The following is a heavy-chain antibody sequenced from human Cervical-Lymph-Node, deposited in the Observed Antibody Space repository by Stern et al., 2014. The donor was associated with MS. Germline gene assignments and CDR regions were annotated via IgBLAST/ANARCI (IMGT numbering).Heavy chain of an antibody. V-gene: IGHV1-24*01. CDR3: ATHRGRVTYYYGMDV. CDR2: FDPEHGET. J-gene: IGHJ6*02. D-gene: IGHD2-21*02. CDR1: GYTLSEIS. Sequence: VQLVQSGAEVKKPGASVTVSCKVSGYTLSEISMHWVRQAPGKGLEWMGGFDPEHGETRYAQKFQGRVTMAEDRSTDTAYMELSSLRSEDTAVYYCATHRGRVTYYYGMDVWGQGTTVTVSS.